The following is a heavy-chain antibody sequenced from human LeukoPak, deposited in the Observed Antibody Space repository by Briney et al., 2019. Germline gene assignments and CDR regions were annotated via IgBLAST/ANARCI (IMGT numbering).Heavy chain of an antibody. CDR2: ISSNGGST. V-gene: IGHV3-64*01. Sequence: GGSLRLSCAASGFTFSSYAMHWVRQAPGKGLEYVSAISSNGGSTYYANSVKGRFTISRDNSKNTLYLQMNSLRAEDTAVYYCAKDSSSLAHFDYWGQGTLVTVSP. CDR3: AKDSSSLAHFDY. D-gene: IGHD6-13*01. CDR1: GFTFSSYA. J-gene: IGHJ4*02.